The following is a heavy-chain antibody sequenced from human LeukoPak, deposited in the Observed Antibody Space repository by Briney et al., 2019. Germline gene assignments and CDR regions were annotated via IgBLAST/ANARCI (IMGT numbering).Heavy chain of an antibody. CDR2: IYYSAST. J-gene: IGHJ4*02. V-gene: IGHV4-31*03. Sequence: PSQTLSLTCTVSGVSISSGGYYWSRIRQHPGKGREWSGYIYYSASTYYNPSLKIRVTISVDTSKNQFSLKLSSVTAADTAVYYCAREFGGYDSFFDYWGQGTLVTVSS. CDR1: GVSISSGGYY. CDR3: AREFGGYDSFFDY. D-gene: IGHD5-12*01.